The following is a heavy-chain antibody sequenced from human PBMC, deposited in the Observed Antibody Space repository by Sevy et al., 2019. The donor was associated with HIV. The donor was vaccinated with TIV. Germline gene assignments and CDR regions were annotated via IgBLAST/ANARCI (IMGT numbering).Heavy chain of an antibody. CDR3: ASKRGYNDGPFDY. CDR2: IHYTGGT. V-gene: IGHV4-30-4*01. J-gene: IGHJ4*02. D-gene: IGHD5-12*01. Sequence: SETLSLTCTVSGGSFTSSDSYWSWIRQPPGEGLECIGYIHYTGGTYYNPFLKSRVAMSVDTSEKQFSLKLSFLTAADTAVYYCASKRGYNDGPFDYWGQGTLVTVSS. CDR1: GGSFTSSDSY.